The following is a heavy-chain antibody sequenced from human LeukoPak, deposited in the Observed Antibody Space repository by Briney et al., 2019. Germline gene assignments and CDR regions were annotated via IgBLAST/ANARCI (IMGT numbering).Heavy chain of an antibody. J-gene: IGHJ4*02. Sequence: PSETLSLTCTVSGGFISSYYWSWIRQPPGKGLEWIGYIYYSGSTNYNPSLKSRVTISVDTSKNRLSLKLSSVTAADTAVYYCASGGSPRRSDYWGQGTLVTVSS. CDR2: IYYSGST. CDR3: ASGGSPRRSDY. CDR1: GGFISSYY. D-gene: IGHD3-10*01. V-gene: IGHV4-59*01.